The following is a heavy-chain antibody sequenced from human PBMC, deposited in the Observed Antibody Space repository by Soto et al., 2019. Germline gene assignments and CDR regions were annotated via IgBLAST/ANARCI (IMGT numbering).Heavy chain of an antibody. CDR2: IWYDGGKK. CDR3: ARGGSSGWPYYFDY. V-gene: IGHV3-33*01. D-gene: IGHD6-19*01. Sequence: PGGSLRLSCAASGFAFGTYVMHWVRQAPGKGLEWVAVIWYDGGKKYYADSVKGRFTISRDNSKNTLSLQMNSLRAEDTAVYYCARGGSSGWPYYFDYWGQGTLVTVSS. CDR1: GFAFGTYV. J-gene: IGHJ4*02.